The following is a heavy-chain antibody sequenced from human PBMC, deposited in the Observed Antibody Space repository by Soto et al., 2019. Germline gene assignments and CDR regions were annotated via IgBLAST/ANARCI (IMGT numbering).Heavy chain of an antibody. V-gene: IGHV4-59*12. D-gene: IGHD4-17*01. CDR1: GGSISSYY. CDR3: ARVSYGDYFDY. CDR2: IYYSGST. Sequence: SETLSLTCTVSGGSISSYYWSWIRQPPGKGLEWIGYIYYSGSTNYNPSLKSRVTISVDRSKNQFSLKLSSVTAADTAVYYCARVSYGDYFDYWGQGTLVTVSS. J-gene: IGHJ4*02.